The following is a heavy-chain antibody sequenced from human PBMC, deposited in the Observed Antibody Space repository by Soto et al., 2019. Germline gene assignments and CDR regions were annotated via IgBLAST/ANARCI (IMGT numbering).Heavy chain of an antibody. V-gene: IGHV4-31*03. CDR1: GGSISSGGTGSY. J-gene: IGHJ4*02. CDR3: ASGHDAYKVRY. CDR2: IYYTGNT. Sequence: QVQLQESGPGLVKPSQTLSLTCTVSGGSISSGGTGSYWTWIRQLPGKGLEWSGYIYYTGNTYYNPSLKSRTTISIDTSENQFSLKLTSVTAADTAVYFCASGHDAYKVRYWGQGTLVTVSS. D-gene: IGHD1-1*01.